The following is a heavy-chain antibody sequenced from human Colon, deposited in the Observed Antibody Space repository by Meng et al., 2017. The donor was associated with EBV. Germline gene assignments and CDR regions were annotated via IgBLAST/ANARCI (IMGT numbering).Heavy chain of an antibody. J-gene: IGHJ4*02. D-gene: IGHD3-16*01. V-gene: IGHV4-39*07. Sequence: LQLQESGPGLVKPSATLSLTCIVSGDSVSDTNHFWGWVRQAPGKGLEWVGSINSNWNTYSNPSLTSRVTMSLDTSKNQFSLKLSSVTAADTAVYYCVRVRGDFDYWGQGTLVTVSS. CDR2: INSNWNT. CDR3: VRVRGDFDY. CDR1: GDSVSDTNHF.